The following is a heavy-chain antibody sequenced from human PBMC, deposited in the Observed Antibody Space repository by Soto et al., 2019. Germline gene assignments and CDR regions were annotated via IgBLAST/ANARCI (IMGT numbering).Heavy chain of an antibody. D-gene: IGHD6-6*01. CDR1: GFTFSSYG. J-gene: IGHJ4*02. CDR2: ISYDGSNK. V-gene: IGHV3-30*03. CDR3: ARDRAIAARRRRSGYFDY. Sequence: PGGSLRLSCAASGFTFSSYGMHWVRQAPGKGLEWVAVISYDGSNKYYADSVKGRFTISRDNSKNTLYLQMNSLRAEDTAVYYFARDRAIAARRRRSGYFDYWGQGTLVTVSS.